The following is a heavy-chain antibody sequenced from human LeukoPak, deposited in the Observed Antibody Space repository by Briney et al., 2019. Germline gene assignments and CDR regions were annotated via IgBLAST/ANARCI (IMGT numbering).Heavy chain of an antibody. CDR1: GFAFSRYV. CDR2: ISSSGGNT. V-gene: IGHV3-64*01. J-gene: IGHJ5*02. Sequence: PGGSLRLSCATSGFAFSRYVMYWVRQAPGKGLEYVSAISSSGGNTYYANSVKGRFSISRDNSNNMLYLQMGSLRTEDMAVYYCARPYINSGYSTGWFDPWGQGTLVTVSS. CDR3: ARPYINSGYSTGWFDP. D-gene: IGHD2-8*02.